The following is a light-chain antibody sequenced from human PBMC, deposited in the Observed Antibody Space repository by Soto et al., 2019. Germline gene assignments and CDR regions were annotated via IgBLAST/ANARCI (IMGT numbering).Light chain of an antibody. CDR3: QQYNNWPPIT. CDR1: QSVSGN. Sequence: EIVMTQSPATLSVSQGERATLSCRASQSVSGNLAWYQQKPGQAPRLLIYAASTRATGIPARFSGSGSGTEFTHTNSSLQSEDFPGYYCQQYNNWPPITFRPGTKVDIK. J-gene: IGKJ3*01. CDR2: AAS. V-gene: IGKV3-15*01.